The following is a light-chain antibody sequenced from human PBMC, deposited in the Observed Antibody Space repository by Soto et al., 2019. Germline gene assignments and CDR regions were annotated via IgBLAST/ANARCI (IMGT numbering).Light chain of an antibody. CDR1: QSVLYSSNNKNY. J-gene: IGKJ5*01. CDR3: QQLSNWPMIT. Sequence: DIVGTQTPDSLAVSLGERATINCKSSQSVLYSSNNKNYLAWYQQKPGQPPNLLIYWASTRESGVPDRFSGSGSGTDFTLTISSLEPEDFAVYYCQQLSNWPMITFAEGTRLEIK. CDR2: WAS. V-gene: IGKV4-1*01.